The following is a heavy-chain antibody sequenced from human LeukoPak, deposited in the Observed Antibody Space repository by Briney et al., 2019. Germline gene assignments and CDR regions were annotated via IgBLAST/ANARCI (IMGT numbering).Heavy chain of an antibody. Sequence: GGSLRLSCAASGFPFYSCSMSWVRPAPGKGLEWVSYISSSSSTIYYADSVKGRFTISRDNAKNSLYLQMNSLRDEDTAVYYCARYWNDGVDAFDIWGQGTMVTVSA. CDR2: ISSSSSTI. CDR3: ARYWNDGVDAFDI. V-gene: IGHV3-48*02. D-gene: IGHD1-1*01. J-gene: IGHJ3*02. CDR1: GFPFYSCS.